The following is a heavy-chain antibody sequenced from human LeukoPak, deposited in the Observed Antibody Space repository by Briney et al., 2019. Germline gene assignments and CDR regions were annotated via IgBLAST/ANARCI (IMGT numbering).Heavy chain of an antibody. CDR2: IYYSGST. CDR1: GGSISDADYY. CDR3: ARERGAYRITYFDY. Sequence: SQTLSLTCTVSGGSISDADYYWGWIRQPPGKGLEWIGYIYYSGSTYYNPSLKSRVTISVDTSKNQFSLKLSSVTAADTAVYYCARERGAYRITYFDYWGQGTLVTVSS. J-gene: IGHJ4*02. D-gene: IGHD1-14*01. V-gene: IGHV4-30-4*01.